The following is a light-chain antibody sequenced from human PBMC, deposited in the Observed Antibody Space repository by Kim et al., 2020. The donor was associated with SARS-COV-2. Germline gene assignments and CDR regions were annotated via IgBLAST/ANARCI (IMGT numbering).Light chain of an antibody. J-gene: IGLJ3*02. CDR3: QSYDSSLSGSV. Sequence: MVTISCTGGSSTIGAGNAVHWYQQFPGTAPNLLIYDNTNRPSGVPDRFSGSKSGTSASLAITGLQAEDEADYYCQSYDSSLSGSVFGGGTKVTVL. CDR1: SSTIGAGNA. CDR2: DNT. V-gene: IGLV1-40*01.